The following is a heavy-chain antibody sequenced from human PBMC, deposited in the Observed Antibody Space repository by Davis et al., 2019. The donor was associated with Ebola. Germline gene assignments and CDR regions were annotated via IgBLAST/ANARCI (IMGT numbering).Heavy chain of an antibody. CDR2: INAGNGST. D-gene: IGHD3-3*01. Sequence: ASVKVSCNASGYTFTSYAMHCVRQPPAQRLEWIGWINAGNGSTKYSQKFQGRVTITRDTSASTAYMELSSLRSEDTAVYYCARGWGFGVVTPFDYWGQGTLVTVSS. J-gene: IGHJ4*02. CDR1: GYTFTSYA. V-gene: IGHV1-3*01. CDR3: ARGWGFGVVTPFDY.